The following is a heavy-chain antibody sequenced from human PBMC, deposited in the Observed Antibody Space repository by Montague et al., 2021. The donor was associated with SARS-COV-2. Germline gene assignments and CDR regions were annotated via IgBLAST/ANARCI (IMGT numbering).Heavy chain of an antibody. V-gene: IGHV4-59*12. CDR3: ASDFKNSYAMDV. J-gene: IGHJ6*02. Sequence: SETLSLTCSVSGGSISDYYWSWIRQPPGKGPEWIGHLYYSGSTTYKPSLKSRVTMSVQTSKNQFSLTVASVTAADTAIYYCASDFKNSYAMDVWGQGTTVIVSS. CDR1: GGSISDYY. CDR2: LYYSGST.